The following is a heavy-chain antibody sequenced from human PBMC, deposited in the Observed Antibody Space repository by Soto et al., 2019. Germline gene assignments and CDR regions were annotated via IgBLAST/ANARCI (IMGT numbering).Heavy chain of an antibody. CDR2: IYWDDDN. Sequence: QITLKESGPTLVKPTPTLTMTCTFSGFSRSTSGVGVGWIRQPPGKALAWLALIYWDDDNRYSPSLKGRLTITKDTSTSQVVITMTNMGPVDTAAYYCARYCSGHYEGNWFDAWGQGTMVTVSS. V-gene: IGHV2-5*02. J-gene: IGHJ5*02. D-gene: IGHD4-17*01. CDR1: GFSRSTSGVG. CDR3: ARYCSGHYEGNWFDA.